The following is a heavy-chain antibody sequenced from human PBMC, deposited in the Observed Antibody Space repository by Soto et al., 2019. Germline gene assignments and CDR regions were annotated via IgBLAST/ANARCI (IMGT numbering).Heavy chain of an antibody. Sequence: QLQLQESGSGLVKPSQTLSLTCAVSGGSISSGGYSWSWIRQPPGKGLEWIGYIYHSGSTYYNPSLKIRVPIPLDRSKNLFPLTLSSVTAADTSVYYCAAIIAALPLAYWVQGTLVTVSS. V-gene: IGHV4-30-2*01. CDR3: AAIIAALPLAY. CDR1: GGSISSGGYS. J-gene: IGHJ4*02. CDR2: IYHSGST. D-gene: IGHD2-15*01.